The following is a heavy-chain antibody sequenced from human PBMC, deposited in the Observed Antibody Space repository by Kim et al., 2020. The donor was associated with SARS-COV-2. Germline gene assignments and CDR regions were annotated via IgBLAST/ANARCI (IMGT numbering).Heavy chain of an antibody. J-gene: IGHJ6*02. V-gene: IGHV3-48*01. D-gene: IGHD4-17*01. CDR3: ATVHCCGMYI. Sequence: DAGCAKGRFTISRDNARNSLYLQMNSVRAEDTAVYYCATVHCCGMYIWGQGTTVTVSS.